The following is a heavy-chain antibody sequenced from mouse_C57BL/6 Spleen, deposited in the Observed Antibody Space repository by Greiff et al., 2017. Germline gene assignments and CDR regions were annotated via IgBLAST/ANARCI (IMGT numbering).Heavy chain of an antibody. D-gene: IGHD1-1*02. CDR3: ARGGSNMEG. J-gene: IGHJ4*01. Sequence: EVQVVESGGGLVKPGGSLKLSCAASGFTFSSYAMSWVRQTPEKRLEWVATISDGGSYTYYPDNVKGRFTISRDNAKNNMYLQLGHLKSEDTAMYYCARGGSNMEGWGQGASVTVAS. V-gene: IGHV5-4*01. CDR1: GFTFSSYA. CDR2: ISDGGSYT.